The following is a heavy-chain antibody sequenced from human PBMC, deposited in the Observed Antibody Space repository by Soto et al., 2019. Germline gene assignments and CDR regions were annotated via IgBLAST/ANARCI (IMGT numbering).Heavy chain of an antibody. J-gene: IGHJ5*02. CDR3: ARLYTTSRVGAWFDP. D-gene: IGHD3-16*01. V-gene: IGHV3-48*02. Sequence: EGQLVESGGGLVLPGGSLRLSCAASGFIFSTYTLNWVRQAPGKGLEWVSYISAGSDAIHYADSVKGRFTVSRDNAKNSLFLQMNSPRDEDTAVYYCARLYTTSRVGAWFDPWGQGTLVTVSS. CDR2: ISAGSDAI. CDR1: GFIFSTYT.